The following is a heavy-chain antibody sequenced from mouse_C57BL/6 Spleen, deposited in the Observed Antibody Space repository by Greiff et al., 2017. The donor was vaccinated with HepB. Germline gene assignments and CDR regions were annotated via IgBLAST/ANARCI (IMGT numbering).Heavy chain of an antibody. CDR1: GFSLTSYG. J-gene: IGHJ4*01. Sequence: VQLVESGPGLVQPSQSLSITCTVSGFSLTSYGVHWVRQPPGKGLEWLGVIWSGGSTDYNAAFISRLSISKDNSKSQVFFKMNSLQADDTAIYYCAKGWDYGYHYAMDYWGQGTSVTVSS. CDR3: AKGWDYGYHYAMDY. CDR2: IWSGGST. V-gene: IGHV2-4*01. D-gene: IGHD2-2*01.